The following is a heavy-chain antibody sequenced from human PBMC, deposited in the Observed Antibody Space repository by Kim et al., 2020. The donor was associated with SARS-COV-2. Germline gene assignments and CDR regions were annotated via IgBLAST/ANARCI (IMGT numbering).Heavy chain of an antibody. CDR3: AREKGPSRAFDI. CDR2: ISYDGSNK. Sequence: GGSLRLSCAASGFTFSSYAMHWVRQAPGKGLEWVAVISYDGSNKYYADSVKGRFTISRDNSKNTLYLQMNSLRAEDTAVYYCAREKGPSRAFDIWGQGTMVTVSS. CDR1: GFTFSSYA. J-gene: IGHJ3*02. V-gene: IGHV3-30-3*01.